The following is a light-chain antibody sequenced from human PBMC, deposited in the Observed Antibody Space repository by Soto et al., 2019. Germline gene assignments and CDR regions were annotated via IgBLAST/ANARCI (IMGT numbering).Light chain of an antibody. CDR3: QQYNNWPPIT. V-gene: IGKV3-15*01. J-gene: IGKJ5*01. CDR1: QSISDT. CDR2: GAS. Sequence: EIVMTQSPATLSVSPGGRAALSCRASQSISDTLAWYQQKPGQAPRLLIYGASTRAPGFPARFSGSGSGTDFTLTISSLQSEDFAVYYCQQYNNWPPITFGQGTRLDI.